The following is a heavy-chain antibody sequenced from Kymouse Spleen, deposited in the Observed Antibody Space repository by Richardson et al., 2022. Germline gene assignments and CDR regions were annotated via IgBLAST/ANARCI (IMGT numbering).Heavy chain of an antibody. J-gene: IGHJ4*02. CDR1: GFTFSNAW. D-gene: IGHD3-10*01. Sequence: EVQLVESGGGLVKPGGSLRLSCAASGFTFSNAWMSWVRQAPGKGLEWVGRIKSKTDGGTTDYAAPVKGRFTISRDDSKNTLYLQMNSLKTEDTAVYYCTTGTITMVRGVIITLFDYWGQGTLVTVSS. CDR2: IKSKTDGGTT. CDR3: TTGTITMVRGVIITLFDY. V-gene: IGHV3-15*01.